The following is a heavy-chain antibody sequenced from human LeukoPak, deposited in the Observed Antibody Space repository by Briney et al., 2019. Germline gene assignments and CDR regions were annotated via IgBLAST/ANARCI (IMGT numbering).Heavy chain of an antibody. V-gene: IGHV3-23*01. Sequence: GGTLRLSCAASGFTFSSYGMSWVRQAPGKGLEWVSAISGSGGSTYYADSVKGRFTISRDNSKNTLYLQMNSLRAEDTAVYYCSRDRHCIGSTCYCLWGQGTRVTVSS. D-gene: IGHD2-2*01. CDR3: SRDRHCIGSTCYCL. CDR1: GFTFSSYG. CDR2: ISGSGGST. J-gene: IGHJ4*02.